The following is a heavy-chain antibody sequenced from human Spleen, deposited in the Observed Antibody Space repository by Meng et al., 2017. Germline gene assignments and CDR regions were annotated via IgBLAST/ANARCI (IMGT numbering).Heavy chain of an antibody. CDR3: ARVETATTNPYFDY. D-gene: IGHD5-24*01. J-gene: IGHJ4*02. CDR1: GGSISSGDYY. CDR2: IYYSGST. V-gene: IGHV4-30-4*01. Sequence: QVQLQESGPGLVEPSQTLSLTCTVSGGSISSGDYYWSWIRQPPGRGLEWIGYIYYSGSTYYNPSLRSRVTISVDTSKNQFSLILTSVTAADTAVYFCARVETATTNPYFDYWGRGTLVTVSS.